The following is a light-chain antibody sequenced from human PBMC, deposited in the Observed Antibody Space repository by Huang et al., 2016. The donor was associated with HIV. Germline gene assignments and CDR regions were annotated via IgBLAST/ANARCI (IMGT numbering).Light chain of an antibody. CDR1: QSVDDN. CDR2: GAS. V-gene: IGKV3-15*01. CDR3: QQYKSWFT. Sequence: IVMTQSPATLSVSPGKRVTLACRASQSVDDNFAWYQQKPGQAPRLLVYGASTRATGVPVRFSGSGSGTEFTLTITSLQYEDSASYYCQQYKSWFTFGQGTRLEIK. J-gene: IGKJ5*01.